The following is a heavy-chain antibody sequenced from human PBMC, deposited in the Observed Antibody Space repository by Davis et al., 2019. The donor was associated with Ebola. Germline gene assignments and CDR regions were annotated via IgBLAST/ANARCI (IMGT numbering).Heavy chain of an antibody. Sequence: PGGSLRLSCAASGFTFSSNSMNWVRQAPGKGLEWVSFISSSSNYIYYADSVKGRFTVSRDNAKNSLYLKMNSLRAEDTAVYYCAKVLYSSRPGVTDVWGKGTTVTVSS. CDR1: GFTFSSNS. D-gene: IGHD3-22*01. J-gene: IGHJ6*04. V-gene: IGHV3-21*01. CDR2: ISSSSNYI. CDR3: AKVLYSSRPGVTDV.